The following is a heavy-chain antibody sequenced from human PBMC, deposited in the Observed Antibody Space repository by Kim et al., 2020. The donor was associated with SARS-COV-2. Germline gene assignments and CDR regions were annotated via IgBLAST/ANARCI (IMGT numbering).Heavy chain of an antibody. CDR3: ARGGEY. J-gene: IGHJ4*02. D-gene: IGHD7-27*01. V-gene: IGHV3-48*02. CDR2: ISESSRTI. CDR1: GFNFSNYS. Sequence: GGSLRLSCAASGFNFSNYSMNWVRQAPGKGLEWLSYISESSRTIYYADSVKGRFTVSRDNAKKSLYLQMNSLRDEDTAVYYCARGGEYWGQGTLGTVSS.